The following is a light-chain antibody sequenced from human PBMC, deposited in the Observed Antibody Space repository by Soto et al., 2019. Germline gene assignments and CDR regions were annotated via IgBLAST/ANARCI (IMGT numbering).Light chain of an antibody. V-gene: IGKV3-11*01. Sequence: EIVMTQAPAPLSVSPGERPTLSCRARQSVSSYLAWYQQKPGQAPXXLXXDASNRATGIPARFSGSGSGTDFTLTISSLEPEDFAVYYCQQRSNWPPSITFGQGTRLEIK. CDR2: DAS. CDR3: QQRSNWPPSIT. J-gene: IGKJ5*01. CDR1: QSVSSY.